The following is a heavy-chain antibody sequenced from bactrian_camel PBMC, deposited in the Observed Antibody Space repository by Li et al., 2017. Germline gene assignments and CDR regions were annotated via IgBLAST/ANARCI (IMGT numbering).Heavy chain of an antibody. CDR1: GFTFSTYS. CDR2: INGDTGTAK. D-gene: IGHD1*01. V-gene: IGHV3S25*01. CDR3: VKPNPDARGGFDH. J-gene: IGHJ4*01. Sequence: QLVESGGGLVQPGGSLRLSCAASGFTFSTYSMYWVRQAPGKGLEWVSDINGDTGTAKYYGDSVKGRFTISRDNAKNTVYLLMNSLKPEDTAVYYCVKPNPDARGGFDHWGQGTQVTVS.